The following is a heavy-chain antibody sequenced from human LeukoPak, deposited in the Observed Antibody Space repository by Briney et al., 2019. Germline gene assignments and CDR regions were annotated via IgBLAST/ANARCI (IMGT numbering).Heavy chain of an antibody. D-gene: IGHD2-15*01. CDR3: ARDRKSGGIDY. CDR1: GFTVSSNY. J-gene: IGHJ4*02. Sequence: GGSLRLSCAASGFTVSSNYMSWVRQAPGKGLEWVSVIYSGGSTYYADSVKGRFTISRDNSKNTLYLRMNSLRAEDTAVYYCARDRKSGGIDYWGQGTLVTVSS. V-gene: IGHV3-66*01. CDR2: IYSGGST.